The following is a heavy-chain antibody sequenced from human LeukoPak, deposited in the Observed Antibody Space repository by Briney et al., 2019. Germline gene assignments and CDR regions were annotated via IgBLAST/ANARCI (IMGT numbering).Heavy chain of an antibody. V-gene: IGHV3-48*04. D-gene: IGHD6-19*01. CDR3: AREGGSGWYYFDY. CDR2: ISGSSNTI. J-gene: IGHJ4*02. CDR1: GFTFSSYT. Sequence: GGSLRLSCAASGFTFSSYTINWVSQAPGKGLEWLSSISGSSNTIYYADSVKGRFTISRDNPKNPLYLQMNSLRAEDTAVYYCAREGGSGWYYFDYWGQGTLVTVSS.